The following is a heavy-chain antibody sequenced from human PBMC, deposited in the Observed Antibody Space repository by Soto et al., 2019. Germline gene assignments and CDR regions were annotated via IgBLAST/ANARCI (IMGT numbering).Heavy chain of an antibody. D-gene: IGHD3-10*01. CDR2: ISGSGGTT. V-gene: IGHV3-23*01. Sequence: EVQLLESGGDLVQPGGSLRLSCAASGFTFSTYAMSWVRQTAGKGLEWVSAISGSGGTTYYADSVLGRVTVSRDNSKNSVSLHMKSRRVEDTAVYYFAKSYSNSGSYGVAHDHRGQGTLVTVTS. J-gene: IGHJ4*02. CDR3: AKSYSNSGSYGVAHDH. CDR1: GFTFSTYA.